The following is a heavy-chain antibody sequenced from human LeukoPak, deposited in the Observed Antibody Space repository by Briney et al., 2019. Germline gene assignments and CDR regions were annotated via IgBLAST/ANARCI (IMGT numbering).Heavy chain of an antibody. Sequence: GGSLRLSCAASGFTFSSYAMSWVRQAPGKGLEWVSAISTSGGSTYYADSVKGRFTISRDNSKDTLFLQMNSLRAEDTAVYYCAKPYSRGWWGAFDIWGQGTMVTVSS. V-gene: IGHV3-23*01. CDR2: ISTSGGST. D-gene: IGHD6-19*01. J-gene: IGHJ3*02. CDR3: AKPYSRGWWGAFDI. CDR1: GFTFSSYA.